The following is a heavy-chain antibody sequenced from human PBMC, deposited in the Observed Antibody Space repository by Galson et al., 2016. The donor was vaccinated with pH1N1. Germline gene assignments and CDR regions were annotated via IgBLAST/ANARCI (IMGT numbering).Heavy chain of an antibody. J-gene: IGHJ4*02. Sequence: ETLSLTCTVSGGPISSSSYYWDWIRQPPGKGLEWIGSIYYSGSTYYNPSLKSRVTMSVDTSKNQFSLKLTSVTAAATAVYYCARGLAVAGTFYFDSWGQGTLVTVSS. CDR3: ARGLAVAGTFYFDS. CDR2: IYYSGST. CDR1: GGPISSSSYY. V-gene: IGHV4-39*07. D-gene: IGHD6-19*01.